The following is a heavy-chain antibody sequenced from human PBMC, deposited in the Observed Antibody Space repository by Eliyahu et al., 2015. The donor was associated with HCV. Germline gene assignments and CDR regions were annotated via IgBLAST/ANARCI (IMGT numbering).Heavy chain of an antibody. CDR3: ARDGPLEFLEWLSTLQTYYYYGMDV. J-gene: IGHJ6*02. CDR2: IWYDGSNK. Sequence: SSYGMHWVRQAPGKGLEWVAVIWYDGSNKYYADSVKGRFTISRDNSKNTLYLQMNSLRAEDTAVYYCARDGPLEFLEWLSTLQTYYYYGMDVWGQGTTVTVSS. D-gene: IGHD3-3*01. CDR1: SSYG. V-gene: IGHV3-33*01.